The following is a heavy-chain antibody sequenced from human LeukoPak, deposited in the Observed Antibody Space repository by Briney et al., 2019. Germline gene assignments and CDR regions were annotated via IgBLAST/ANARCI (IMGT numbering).Heavy chain of an antibody. CDR1: GFTFSRCW. CDR3: ARTYGLDGFDI. V-gene: IGHV3-74*01. Sequence: PGGSLRLSCAASGFTFSRCWMHWVRQAPGKGLVWVSRINSDGSITSDADSVKGRFSISRDNAKNTLYLQMNSLRAEDTAVYYCARTYGLDGFDIWGLGTMVTVSS. D-gene: IGHD3-10*01. J-gene: IGHJ3*02. CDR2: INSDGSIT.